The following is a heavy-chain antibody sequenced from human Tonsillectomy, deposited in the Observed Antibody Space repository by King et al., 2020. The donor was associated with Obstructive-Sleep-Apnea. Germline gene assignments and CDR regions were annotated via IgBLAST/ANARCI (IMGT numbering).Heavy chain of an antibody. J-gene: IGHJ4*02. D-gene: IGHD1-1*01. V-gene: IGHV3-30*03. CDR3: AREQFTSREYFDY. Sequence: VQLVESGGGVVQPGRSLRLSCAASVFTFSNYGMHWVRQAPGKGLEWVAVITYDGGHKYYEDSVKGRFTISRDNFKNMLYLQMNSLRAEDTAVYFCAREQFTSREYFDYWGQGTLVTVSS. CDR2: ITYDGGHK. CDR1: VFTFSNYG.